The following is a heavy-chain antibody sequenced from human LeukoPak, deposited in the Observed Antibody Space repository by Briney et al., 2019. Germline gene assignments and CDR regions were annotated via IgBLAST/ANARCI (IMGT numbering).Heavy chain of an antibody. CDR1: GGSISSSSYY. V-gene: IGHV4-39*01. CDR2: IYYSGST. D-gene: IGHD6-19*01. CDR3: ARPRGWTPGAFDI. Sequence: PSETLSLTCTVSGGSISSSSYYWGWIRQPPGKGLEWIGSIYYSGSTYYNPSLKSRVTISVDTSKNQFSLKLSSVTAAGTAVYYCARPRGWTPGAFDIWGQGTMVTVSS. J-gene: IGHJ3*02.